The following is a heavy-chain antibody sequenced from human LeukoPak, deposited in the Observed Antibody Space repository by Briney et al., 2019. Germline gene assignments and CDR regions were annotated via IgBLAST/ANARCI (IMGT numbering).Heavy chain of an antibody. CDR3: ARCDDWGSHFDY. CDR2: INPSGGST. D-gene: IGHD7-27*01. CDR1: GYTFTSYY. V-gene: IGHV1-46*01. Sequence: ASVKVSCKASGYTFTSYYMHWVRQAPGQGLEWMGIINPSGGSTSYAQKFQGRVTMTRDTSISTAYMELSRLRSDDTAVYYCARCDDWGSHFDYWGQGTLVTVSS. J-gene: IGHJ4*02.